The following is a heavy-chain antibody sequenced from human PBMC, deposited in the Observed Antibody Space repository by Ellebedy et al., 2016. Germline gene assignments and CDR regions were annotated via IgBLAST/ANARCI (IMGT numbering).Heavy chain of an antibody. V-gene: IGHV3-11*05. CDR2: ISSSSSYT. CDR1: GFTFSDYY. D-gene: IGHD2-2*01. CDR3: ARADIVVVPAAMGLGYYYYYMDV. Sequence: GGSLRLXXAASGFTFSDYYMSWIRQAPGKGLEWVSYISSSSSYTNYADSVKGRFTISRDNAKNSLYLQMNSLRAEDTAVYYCARADIVVVPAAMGLGYYYYYMDVWGKGTTVTVSS. J-gene: IGHJ6*03.